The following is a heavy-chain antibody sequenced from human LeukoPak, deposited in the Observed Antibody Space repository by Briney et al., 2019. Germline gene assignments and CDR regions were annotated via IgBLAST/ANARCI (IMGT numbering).Heavy chain of an antibody. J-gene: IGHJ5*02. CDR2: IYPGDSDT. CDR3: ARAPQQSSWYDWFDP. Sequence: GESLKISCKGSGYSFTSYWIGWVRQMPGKGLEWMGIIYPGDSDTRYNPSFQGQVTISADKSISTAYLQWSSLKASDTAMYYCARAPQQSSWYDWFDPWGQGTLVTVSS. D-gene: IGHD6-13*01. CDR1: GYSFTSYW. V-gene: IGHV5-51*01.